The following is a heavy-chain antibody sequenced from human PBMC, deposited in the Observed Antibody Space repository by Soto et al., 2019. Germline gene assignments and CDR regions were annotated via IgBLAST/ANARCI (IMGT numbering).Heavy chain of an antibody. CDR1: GLSFTTYS. Sequence: EVQLVESGGGLVKPGESLRLSCAASGLSFTTYSMSWVRQAPGRGLEWVSSITSGSSVTFYADSVKGRFTISRDNAKNSLYLQMNSLRADDTAVYYCATYTGTYRAHWGQGTLVTVSS. J-gene: IGHJ4*02. V-gene: IGHV3-21*01. CDR3: ATYTGTYRAH. D-gene: IGHD2-8*02. CDR2: ITSGSSVT.